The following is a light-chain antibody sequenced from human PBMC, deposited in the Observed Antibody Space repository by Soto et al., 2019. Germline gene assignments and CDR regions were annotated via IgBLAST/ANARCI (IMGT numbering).Light chain of an antibody. CDR3: CSYAGIDSFV. CDR1: SSDVGGYNH. V-gene: IGLV2-11*01. Sequence: QSALTQPRSVSGSPGQSVTISCTGSSSDVGGYNHVSWYQQHPGKAPKLMIYDVTKRPSGVPDRFSGSKSGNTASLTISGLQAEDEADYYCCSYAGIDSFVFGTGTKVTVL. CDR2: DVT. J-gene: IGLJ1*01.